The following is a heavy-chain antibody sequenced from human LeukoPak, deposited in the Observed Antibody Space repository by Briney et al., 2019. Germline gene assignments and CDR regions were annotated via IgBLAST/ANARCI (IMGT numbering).Heavy chain of an antibody. V-gene: IGHV3-23*01. CDR2: ISGSGGST. CDR3: ARARTSGYDFYFDY. Sequence: GGSLRLSCAASGFTFSSYAMSWVRQAPGKGLEWVSAISGSGGSTYYADSVKGRFTISRDNAKNSLYLQMNSLRAEDTAVYYCARARTSGYDFYFDYWGQGTLVTVSS. J-gene: IGHJ4*02. D-gene: IGHD5-12*01. CDR1: GFTFSSYA.